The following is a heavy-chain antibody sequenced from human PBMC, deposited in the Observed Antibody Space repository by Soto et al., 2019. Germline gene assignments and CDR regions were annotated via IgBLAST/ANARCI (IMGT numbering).Heavy chain of an antibody. CDR3: ARIRRSESYYYFDY. Sequence: SGPTLVNPTQTLTLTCTFSGSSLSTSGMCVSWIRQPPGKALEWLALIDWDDDKYYSTSLKTRLTISKDTSKNQVVLTMTNMDPVDTATYYCARIRRSESYYYFDYWGQGTLVTVSS. D-gene: IGHD1-26*01. J-gene: IGHJ4*02. CDR1: GSSLSTSGMC. V-gene: IGHV2-70*01. CDR2: IDWDDDK.